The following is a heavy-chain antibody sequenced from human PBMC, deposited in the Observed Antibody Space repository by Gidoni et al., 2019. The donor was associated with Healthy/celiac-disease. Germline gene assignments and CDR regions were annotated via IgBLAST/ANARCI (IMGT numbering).Heavy chain of an antibody. Sequence: QVQLVQSGAEVKKPGASVKVSCKASGYTVTSYSMHWVRQSPGQGLEWMRIINPRGGSTSYAQKFQGRVTMTMDTSTSTVYMELSSLRSEDTAVYYCARPSITMVRGVTGHFDYWGQGTLVTVSS. CDR1: GYTVTSYS. CDR3: ARPSITMVRGVTGHFDY. CDR2: INPRGGST. J-gene: IGHJ4*02. D-gene: IGHD3-10*01. V-gene: IGHV1-46*01.